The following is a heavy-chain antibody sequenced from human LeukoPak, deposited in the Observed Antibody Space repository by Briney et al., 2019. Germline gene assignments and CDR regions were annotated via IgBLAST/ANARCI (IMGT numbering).Heavy chain of an antibody. J-gene: IGHJ4*02. CDR2: ISSSSSYI. Sequence: GGSLRLSCAASGFTFSSYAMNWVRQAPGKGLEWVSSISSSSSYIYYADSVKGRFTISRDNAKNSLYLQMNSLRAEDTAVYYCARDGLVDSSGYYYPSASHFDYWGQGTLVTVSS. CDR1: GFTFSSYA. D-gene: IGHD3-22*01. CDR3: ARDGLVDSSGYYYPSASHFDY. V-gene: IGHV3-21*01.